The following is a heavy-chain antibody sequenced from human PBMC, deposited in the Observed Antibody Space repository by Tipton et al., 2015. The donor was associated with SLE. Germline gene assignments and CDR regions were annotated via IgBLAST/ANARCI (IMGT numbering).Heavy chain of an antibody. D-gene: IGHD6-13*01. J-gene: IGHJ4*02. CDR3: ARAQGIAAAGYFDY. Sequence: SGFTFSSYGMHWVRQAPGKGLEWVAFIRYDGSNKYYADSVKGRFTISRDNSKNTLYLQMNSLRAEDTAVYYCARAQGIAAAGYFDYWGQGTLVTVSS. CDR1: GFTFSSYG. V-gene: IGHV3-30*02. CDR2: IRYDGSNK.